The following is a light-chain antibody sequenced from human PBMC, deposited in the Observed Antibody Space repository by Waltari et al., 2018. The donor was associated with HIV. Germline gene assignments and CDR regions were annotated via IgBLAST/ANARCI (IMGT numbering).Light chain of an antibody. CDR3: RSYTSCSTLL. J-gene: IGLJ2*01. Sequence: QSALTQPASVSGSPGQSITISCTGTYSDVGGYNYVSWFQQRPGQSPKLIVYAVAHRHSGVSHRFSASKSGNTASLTISGVQAVDVDDYYCRSYTSCSTLLCGRGTKLTVL. V-gene: IGLV2-14*01. CDR1: YSDVGGYNY. CDR2: AVA.